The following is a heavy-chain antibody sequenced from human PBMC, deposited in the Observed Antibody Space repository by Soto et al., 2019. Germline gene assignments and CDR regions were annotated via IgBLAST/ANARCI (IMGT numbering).Heavy chain of an antibody. V-gene: IGHV1-46*03. J-gene: IGHJ5*02. CDR2: INPSGGST. D-gene: IGHD2-15*01. Sequence: GASVKVSCKASGYTFTSYYMHWVRQAPGQGLEWMGIINPSGGSTSYAQKFQGRVTMTRDTSTSTVYMELSSLRSEDTAVYYCARDAGYCSGGSCYPYNWFEPWGQGTLVTVSS. CDR1: GYTFTSYY. CDR3: ARDAGYCSGGSCYPYNWFEP.